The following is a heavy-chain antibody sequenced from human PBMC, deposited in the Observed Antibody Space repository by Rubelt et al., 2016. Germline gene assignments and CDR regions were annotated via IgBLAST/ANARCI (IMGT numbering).Heavy chain of an antibody. Sequence: QVQLQESGPGLVKPSETLSLTCTVSGASISSDYWSWIRQPPGKGLEWIGYIYYSGSTNYNPSLKSRVTISVDTSKNQFSLKLSSVTAADTAVYYCARHQSCGGGVCSTGRWFDPWGQGTLVTVSS. CDR3: ARHQSCGGGVCSTGRWFDP. D-gene: IGHD2-8*02. CDR1: GASISSDY. CDR2: IYYSGST. J-gene: IGHJ5*02. V-gene: IGHV4-59*08.